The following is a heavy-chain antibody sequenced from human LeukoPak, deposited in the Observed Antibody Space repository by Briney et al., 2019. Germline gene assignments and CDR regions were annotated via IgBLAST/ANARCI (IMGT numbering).Heavy chain of an antibody. V-gene: IGHV4-30-4*01. J-gene: IGHJ4*02. CDR3: ARNVWGSYRYTDLDY. Sequence: SQTLSLTCTVSGGSISSGDYYWSWIRQPPGKGLEWIGYIYYSGSTYYNPSLKSRVTISVDTSKNQFSLKLSSVTAADTAVYYCARNVWGSYRYTDLDYWGQGTLVTVSS. CDR1: GGSISSGDYY. CDR2: IYYSGST. D-gene: IGHD3-16*02.